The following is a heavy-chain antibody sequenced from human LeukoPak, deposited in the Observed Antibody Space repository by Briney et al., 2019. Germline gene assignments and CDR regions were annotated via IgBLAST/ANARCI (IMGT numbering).Heavy chain of an antibody. D-gene: IGHD6-19*01. CDR3: ARNIASLYRGLVYGWFDP. V-gene: IGHV1-46*01. J-gene: IGHJ5*02. CDR1: GYTFTSYY. CDR2: INPSGGST. Sequence: GASVKVSCKASGYTFTSYYIHWVRQAPGQGLEWMGIINPSGGSTSYAQKFQGRVTMTRDMSTSTVYMELSSLRSEDTAVYYCARNIASLYRGLVYGWFDPWGQGTLVTVSS.